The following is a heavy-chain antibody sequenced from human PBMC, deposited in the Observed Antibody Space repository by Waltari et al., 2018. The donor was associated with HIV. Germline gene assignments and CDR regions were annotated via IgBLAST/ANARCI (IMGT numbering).Heavy chain of an antibody. CDR3: ARDQRGDYNCWSLPNHNYGMDV. CDR2: VFYKGET. Sequence: LQLGESGPGLVKPSETLSLTCSVSGGSISSSKYYWGWIRQSPGKRLEWLGNVFYKGETNYKPALKSRLAITVDTSTNQFFLTLYSGTAADTATYYCARDQRGDYNCWSLPNHNYGMDVWGQGITVTVSS. D-gene: IGHD1-20*01. CDR1: GGSISSSKYY. V-gene: IGHV4-39*07. J-gene: IGHJ6*02.